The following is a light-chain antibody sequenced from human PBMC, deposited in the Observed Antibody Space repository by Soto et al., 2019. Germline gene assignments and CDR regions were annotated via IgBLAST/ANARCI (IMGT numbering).Light chain of an antibody. V-gene: IGLV1-51*01. CDR3: ATWDGSLPGEV. Sequence: QSVLTQSPSVSAAPGQKVTISCSGSSSNIGNNYVSWYQQLPGTAPKLLIYDNNNRPSGIPDRCSGSKSGTSGTLDITGLQTGDEADYYCATWDGSLPGEVFGGGTKLTVL. J-gene: IGLJ2*01. CDR2: DNN. CDR1: SSNIGNNY.